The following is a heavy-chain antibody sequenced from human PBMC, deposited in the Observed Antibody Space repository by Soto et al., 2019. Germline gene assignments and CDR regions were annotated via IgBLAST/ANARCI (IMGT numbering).Heavy chain of an antibody. D-gene: IGHD3-22*01. V-gene: IGHV3-53*01. CDR2: IYSGGST. CDR3: ASGSYYDSTSFDP. CDR1: GFTVSSNY. J-gene: IGHJ5*02. Sequence: EVQLVESGGGLIQPGGSLRLSCAASGFTVSSNYMSWVRQAPGKGLEWVSVIYSGGSTYYAHSVKGRFTISRDNSKNTLYLQMNSLRAEDTAVYYCASGSYYDSTSFDPWGQGTLVTVSS.